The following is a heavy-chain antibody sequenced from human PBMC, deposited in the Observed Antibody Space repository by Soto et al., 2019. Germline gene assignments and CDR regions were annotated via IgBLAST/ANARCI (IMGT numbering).Heavy chain of an antibody. Sequence: SVKVSCKASGGSFGSYTISWVRQAPGQGLEWMGRIIPILGIANYAQKFQGRVTITADKSTSTAYMELSSLRSEDTAVYYCASRTDYYDSNGKPMDVWGQGTTVTVSS. CDR1: GGSFGSYT. J-gene: IGHJ6*02. CDR3: ASRTDYYDSNGKPMDV. D-gene: IGHD3-22*01. CDR2: IIPILGIA. V-gene: IGHV1-69*02.